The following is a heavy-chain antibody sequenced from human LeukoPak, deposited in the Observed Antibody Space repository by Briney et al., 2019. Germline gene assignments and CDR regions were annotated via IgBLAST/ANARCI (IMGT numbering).Heavy chain of an antibody. D-gene: IGHD4-17*01. Sequence: ASVKVSCKASGYTFTDFYIHWLRQAPGQGLEWMGWINPNTGGTNYAQNLQGRVTMTTDTSTSAAYMELRSLRSDDTALYYCAGGGGYGDYAFDYWGQGTLVTVSS. CDR1: GYTFTDFY. J-gene: IGHJ4*02. V-gene: IGHV1-2*02. CDR3: AGGGGYGDYAFDY. CDR2: INPNTGGT.